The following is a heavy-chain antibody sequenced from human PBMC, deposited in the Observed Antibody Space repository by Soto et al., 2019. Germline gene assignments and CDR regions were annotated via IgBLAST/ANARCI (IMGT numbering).Heavy chain of an antibody. D-gene: IGHD5-18*01. J-gene: IGHJ6*02. CDR1: GFTFSSYG. Sequence: GGSLRLSCAASGFTFSSYGMHWVRQAPGKGLEWVAVISYDGSNKYYADSVKGRLTISRDNSKNTLYLQMNSLRAEDTAVYYCAKPRGYSYGLDDYYGMDVWGQGTTVTVSS. V-gene: IGHV3-30*18. CDR2: ISYDGSNK. CDR3: AKPRGYSYGLDDYYGMDV.